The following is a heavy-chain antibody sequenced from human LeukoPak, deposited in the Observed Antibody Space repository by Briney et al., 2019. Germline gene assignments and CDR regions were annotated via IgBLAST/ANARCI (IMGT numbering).Heavy chain of an antibody. Sequence: GGSLRLSCAASGFTFSSYSMNWVRQAPGKGLEWVSYISSSGSTIYYADSVKGRFTISRGNAKNSLYLQMNSLRAEDTAVYYCARALQTYYYDSSGYLNRFDPWGQGTLVTVSS. V-gene: IGHV3-48*01. D-gene: IGHD3-22*01. CDR2: ISSSGSTI. CDR1: GFTFSSYS. CDR3: ARALQTYYYDSSGYLNRFDP. J-gene: IGHJ5*02.